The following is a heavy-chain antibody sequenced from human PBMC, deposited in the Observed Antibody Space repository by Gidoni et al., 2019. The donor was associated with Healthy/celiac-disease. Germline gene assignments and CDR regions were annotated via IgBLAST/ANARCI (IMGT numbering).Heavy chain of an antibody. J-gene: IGHJ5*02. CDR3: ARDGWGGHYYDSRDWFDP. Sequence: QVQLVQSGAEVKKPGSSVKVSCKASAGTFSSYPISWVRQAPGQGLEWMGRIIPILGIANYAQKFQGRVTITADKSTSTAYMELSSLRSEDTAVYYCARDGWGGHYYDSRDWFDPWGQGTLVTVSS. CDR2: IIPILGIA. V-gene: IGHV1-69*04. CDR1: AGTFSSYP. D-gene: IGHD3-22*01.